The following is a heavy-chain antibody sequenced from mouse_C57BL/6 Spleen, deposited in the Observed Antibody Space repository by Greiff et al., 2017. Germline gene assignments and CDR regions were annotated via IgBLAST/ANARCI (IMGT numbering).Heavy chain of an antibody. CDR1: GYTFTSYW. J-gene: IGHJ3*01. D-gene: IGHD1-1*01. Sequence: VKLQQPGAELVKPGASVKLSCKASGYTFTSYWMHWVKQRPGQGLEWIGMIHPNSGSTNYNEKFKSKATLTVDKSSSTAYMQLSSLTSEDSAVYYCARRGYYGSFAYWGQGTLVTVSA. CDR2: IHPNSGST. CDR3: ARRGYYGSFAY. V-gene: IGHV1-64*01.